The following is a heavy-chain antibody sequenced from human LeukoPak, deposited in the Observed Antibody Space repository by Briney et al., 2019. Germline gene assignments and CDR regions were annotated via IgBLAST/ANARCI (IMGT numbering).Heavy chain of an antibody. D-gene: IGHD6-6*01. J-gene: IGHJ3*02. V-gene: IGHV1-18*01. CDR2: ITTYNDNT. CDR1: GYSLTTYG. Sequence: ASVKVSCKASGYSLTTYGITWVRQSPGQGLEWMGWITTYNDNTNYARKLQGRVTMTTDTSTNTAYMELGSLRPDDTAVYYCARLIEYRTSSRVFDIWGQGTMVTVSS. CDR3: ARLIEYRTSSRVFDI.